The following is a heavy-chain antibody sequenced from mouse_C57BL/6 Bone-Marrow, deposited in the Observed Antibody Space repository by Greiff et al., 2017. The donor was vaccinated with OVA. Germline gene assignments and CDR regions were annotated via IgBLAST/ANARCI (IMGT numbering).Heavy chain of an antibody. J-gene: IGHJ2*01. D-gene: IGHD2-4*01. CDR1: GFSLSTFGMG. CDR2: IWWDDDK. V-gene: IGHV8-8*01. Sequence: QVTLKVCGPGILQPSQTLSLTCYFSGFSLSTFGMGVGWIRQPSGKGLEWLAHIWWDDDKYYKPAMKSRLTISKDTSKNQVFLKIATVDTADTATYYCARILYYYYVDYWGQGTTLTVSS. CDR3: ARILYYYYVDY.